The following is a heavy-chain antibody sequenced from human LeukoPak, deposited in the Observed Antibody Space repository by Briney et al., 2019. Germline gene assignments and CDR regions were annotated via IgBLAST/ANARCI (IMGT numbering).Heavy chain of an antibody. D-gene: IGHD1-26*01. CDR1: GFTFSSYW. CDR2: INQGGSDK. Sequence: PGGSLRLSCAASGFTFSSYWMSWVRQAPGKGLEWVANINQGGSDKHYVDSRFTISRDNANNSLYLQMNSPRAEDTAVYYCVRESRSGSYSGYWGQGTLVTVSS. J-gene: IGHJ4*02. V-gene: IGHV3-7*01. CDR3: VRESRSGSYSGY.